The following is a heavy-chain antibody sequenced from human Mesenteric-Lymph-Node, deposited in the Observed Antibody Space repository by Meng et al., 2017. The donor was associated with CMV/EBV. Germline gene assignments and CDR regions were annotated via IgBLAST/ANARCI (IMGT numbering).Heavy chain of an antibody. Sequence: ASVKVSCKASGYTFISYGIDWVRQAPGQGLEWMGWINPNSGGTNYAQKFQGRVTMTRDTSISTAYMELSRLRSDDTAVYYCARAWQLADYFDYWGQGTLVTVSS. CDR3: ARAWQLADYFDY. CDR1: GYTFISYG. J-gene: IGHJ4*02. D-gene: IGHD6-6*01. CDR2: INPNSGGT. V-gene: IGHV1-2*02.